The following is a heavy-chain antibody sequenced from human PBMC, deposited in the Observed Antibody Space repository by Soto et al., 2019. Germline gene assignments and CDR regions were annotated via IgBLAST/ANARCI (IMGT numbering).Heavy chain of an antibody. V-gene: IGHV1-18*01. CDR2: ISAYNGNT. CDR3: ARESFGVNFDWLLRGDFDY. CDR1: GYTFTSYG. Sequence: ASVKVSCKASGYTFTSYGISWVRQAPGQGLEWMGWISAYNGNTNYAQKLQGRVTMTTDTSTSTAYMELRSLRSDDTAVYYCARESFGVNFDWLLRGDFDYWGQGTLVTVSS. D-gene: IGHD3-9*01. J-gene: IGHJ4*02.